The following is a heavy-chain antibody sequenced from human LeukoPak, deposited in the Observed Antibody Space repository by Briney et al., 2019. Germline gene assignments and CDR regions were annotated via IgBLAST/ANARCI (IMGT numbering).Heavy chain of an antibody. J-gene: IGHJ4*02. CDR3: ARHRDSSGYDY. V-gene: IGHV1-2*02. CDR1: GYTFTGYY. Sequence: ASVKVSCKAAGYTFTGYYMHWVRQAPRQGPEWMGWINPNSGGTNYAQKFQGRVTMTRDTSISTAYMELSRLRSDDTAVYYCARHRDSSGYDYWGQGTLVTVSS. D-gene: IGHD3-22*01. CDR2: INPNSGGT.